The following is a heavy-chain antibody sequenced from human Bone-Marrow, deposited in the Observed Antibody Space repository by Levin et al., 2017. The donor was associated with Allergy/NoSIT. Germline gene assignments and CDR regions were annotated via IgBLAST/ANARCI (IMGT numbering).Heavy chain of an antibody. J-gene: IGHJ3*01. CDR2: LLYGGST. D-gene: IGHD4-17*01. Sequence: SETLSLTCAVSGASISSSTWYWGWVRQSPGKGLEWIGSLLYGGSTHYNPSLKTRVTISADKSKNHFSLELTAVTAADTAVYFCARHDYGIYFWDAFDLWGQGTLVSVSS. CDR1: GASISSSTWY. CDR3: ARHDYGIYFWDAFDL. V-gene: IGHV4-39*01.